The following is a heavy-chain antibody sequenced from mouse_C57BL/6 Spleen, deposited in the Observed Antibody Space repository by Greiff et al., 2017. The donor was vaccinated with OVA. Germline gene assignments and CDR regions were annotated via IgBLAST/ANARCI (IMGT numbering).Heavy chain of an antibody. CDR3: ARWDFTTVEATRGYFDY. D-gene: IGHD1-1*01. CDR2: INPSTGGT. J-gene: IGHJ2*01. CDR1: GYSFTGYY. V-gene: IGHV1-42*01. Sequence: VHVKQSGPELVKPGASVKLSCKASGYSFTGYYMNWVKQSPEKSLEWIGEINPSTGGTTYNQKFKAKATLTVDKSSSTAYMQLKSLTSEESAVYYCARWDFTTVEATRGYFDYWGQGTTLTVSS.